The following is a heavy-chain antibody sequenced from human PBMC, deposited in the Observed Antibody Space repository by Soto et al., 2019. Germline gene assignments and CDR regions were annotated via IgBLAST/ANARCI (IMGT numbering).Heavy chain of an antibody. Sequence: ASVKVSCKASGYTFSSYALHWVRQAPGQRLEWMGWINGGNGQTKYSQKFQGRVTFTRDTSASTAYLDLSSLRSEDTAVYYCARDITVTEGPFDYWGQGTLVTVSS. CDR3: ARDITVTEGPFDY. CDR2: INGGNGQT. V-gene: IGHV1-3*01. D-gene: IGHD4-17*01. J-gene: IGHJ4*02. CDR1: GYTFSSYA.